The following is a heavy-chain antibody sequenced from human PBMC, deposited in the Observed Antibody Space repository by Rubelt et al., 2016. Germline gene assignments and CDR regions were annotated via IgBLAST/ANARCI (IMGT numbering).Heavy chain of an antibody. D-gene: IGHD2/OR15-2a*01. V-gene: IGHV3-74*01. CDR1: GFTFRNYW. CDR2: INNDGSSI. Sequence: VESGGGLVQPGGSLRLSCAASGFTFRNYWMHWVRQVPGKGLVWVSRINNDGSSISYVDSVKGRFTMSRDNAKNTLYLQMNSPRAEDTAVDYCARGRNIVREDAFDIWGQGTVVTVAA. CDR3: ARGRNIVREDAFDI. J-gene: IGHJ3*02.